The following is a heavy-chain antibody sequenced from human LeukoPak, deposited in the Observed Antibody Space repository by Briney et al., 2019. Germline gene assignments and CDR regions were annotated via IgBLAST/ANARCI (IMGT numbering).Heavy chain of an antibody. V-gene: IGHV3-15*01. CDR2: IKNKNSGRTT. D-gene: IGHD3-10*01. Sequence: GGSLRLSCAASGFIFPNAWMHWVRQAPGKGLEWVGRIKNKNSGRTTNYIAPVKGRFTISRDDSRNTLYLEMDSLKTDDTAIYHCVTDGGLLPYYFTYWGQGTLVTVSS. CDR3: VTDGGLLPYYFTY. J-gene: IGHJ1*01. CDR1: GFIFPNAW.